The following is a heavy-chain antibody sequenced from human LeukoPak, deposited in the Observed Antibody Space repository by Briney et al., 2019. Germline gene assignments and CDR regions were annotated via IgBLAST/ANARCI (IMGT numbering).Heavy chain of an antibody. Sequence: SETLSLTCAVYGGSFSGYYWSWIRQPPGKGLEWIGEINHSGSTNYNPSLKSRVTISVDTSKNQFSLKLSSVTAADTAVYYCARYYYDSSGLFPWGQGTLVTVSS. CDR3: ARYYYDSSGLFP. CDR2: INHSGST. D-gene: IGHD3-22*01. CDR1: GGSFSGYY. V-gene: IGHV4-34*01. J-gene: IGHJ5*02.